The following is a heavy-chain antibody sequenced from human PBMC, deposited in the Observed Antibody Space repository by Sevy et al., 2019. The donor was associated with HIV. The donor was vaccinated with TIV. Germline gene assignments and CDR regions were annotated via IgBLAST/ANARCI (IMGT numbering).Heavy chain of an antibody. CDR2: ISGSGGST. CDR1: GFTFSSYA. Sequence: GGSLRLSCAASGFTFSSYAMSWVRQAPGKGLEWVSAISGSGGSTYYADSVKDRFTISRDNSKNTLYLQMNSLRAEDTAVYYCAKAGTRSTYYYGSGSPEAGFDPWGQGTLVTVSS. CDR3: AKAGTRSTYYYGSGSPEAGFDP. V-gene: IGHV3-23*01. J-gene: IGHJ5*02. D-gene: IGHD3-10*01.